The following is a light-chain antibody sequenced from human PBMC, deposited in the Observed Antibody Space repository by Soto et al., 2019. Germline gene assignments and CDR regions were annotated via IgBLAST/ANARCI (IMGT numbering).Light chain of an antibody. V-gene: IGKV1-33*01. CDR2: DAS. CDR1: QDISNY. J-gene: IGKJ5*01. CDR3: QQYDRLPIT. Sequence: DIQMTQSPSSLSASVGDRVTITCPASQDISNYLNWYQQRPGKAPKLLIYDASNLERGVRSRFSGTRSGTHFTFAITSLQPEDVATYYCQQYDRLPITCGQNTRLEL.